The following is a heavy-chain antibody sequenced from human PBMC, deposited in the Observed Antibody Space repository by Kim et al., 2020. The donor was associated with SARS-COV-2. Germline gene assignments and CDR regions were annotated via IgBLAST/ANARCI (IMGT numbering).Heavy chain of an antibody. V-gene: IGHV3-23*01. J-gene: IGHJ6*02. CDR1: GFTFSSYA. Sequence: GGSLRLSCAASGFTFSSYAMSWVRQAPGKGLEWVSAISGSGGSTYYADSVKGRFTISRDNSKNTLYLQMNSLRAEDTAVYYCAKGRRELYYYYGMDVWGQGTTVTVSS. CDR3: AKGRRELYYYYGMDV. CDR2: ISGSGGST. D-gene: IGHD1-26*01.